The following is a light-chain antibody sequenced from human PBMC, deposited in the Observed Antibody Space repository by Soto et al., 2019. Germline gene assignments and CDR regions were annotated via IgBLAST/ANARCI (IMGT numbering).Light chain of an antibody. CDR2: GVS. V-gene: IGLV2-14*03. CDR3: YSSRSSSSTFYV. Sequence: QSALTQPASVSWSPGQSITISCAGTSSYIGGSNYVSWYQQHPGKAPKLMIYGVSNRPSGVSNCFSGSKSGNTASLTISGLHAEDEADYFCYSSRSSSSTFYVFGTGTKLTVL. J-gene: IGLJ1*01. CDR1: SSYIGGSNY.